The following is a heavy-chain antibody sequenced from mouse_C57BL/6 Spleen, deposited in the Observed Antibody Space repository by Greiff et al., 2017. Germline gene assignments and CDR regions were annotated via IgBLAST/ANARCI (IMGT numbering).Heavy chain of an antibody. D-gene: IGHD1-1*01. J-gene: IGHJ4*01. CDR3: ARSWYGSSSYYAMDY. V-gene: IGHV1-74*01. CDR2: IHPSDSGT. CDR1: GYTFTSYW. Sequence: QVQLQQPGAELVKPGASVKVSCKASGYTFTSYWMYWVKQRPGHGLEWIGRIHPSDSGTNYNQKFKGKATLTVDKSYSTAYMQLSRLTSEDSAVYYWARSWYGSSSYYAMDYWGQGTSVTVSS.